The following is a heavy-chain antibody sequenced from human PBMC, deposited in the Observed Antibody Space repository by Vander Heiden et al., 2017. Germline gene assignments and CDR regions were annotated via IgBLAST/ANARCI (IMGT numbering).Heavy chain of an antibody. CDR3: ARDELRFGY. J-gene: IGHJ4*02. CDR1: GFTFSSYS. Sequence: EVQLVESGGGLVQPGGSLRLSCAAYGFTFSSYSMNWVRQAPGKGLEWVSYISSTSSTIYYADSVKGRFTISRDNARSSLYLQMNSLGDEDSAIYYCARDELRFGYWGQGTLVTVSS. D-gene: IGHD5-12*01. CDR2: ISSTSSTI. V-gene: IGHV3-48*02.